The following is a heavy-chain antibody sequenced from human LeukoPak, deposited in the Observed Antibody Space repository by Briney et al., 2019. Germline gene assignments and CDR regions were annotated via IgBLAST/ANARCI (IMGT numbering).Heavy chain of an antibody. CDR3: ARQSGDYYDSSGYYYYFGY. D-gene: IGHD3-22*01. Sequence: PSETLSLTCTVSGGSISSSSYYWGWIRQPPGKGLEWIGSIYYSGSTYYNPSLKSRVTISVDTSKNQFSLKLSSVTAADTAVYYCARQSGDYYDSSGYYYYFGYWGQGTLVTVSS. CDR1: GGSISSSSYY. J-gene: IGHJ4*02. CDR2: IYYSGST. V-gene: IGHV4-39*01.